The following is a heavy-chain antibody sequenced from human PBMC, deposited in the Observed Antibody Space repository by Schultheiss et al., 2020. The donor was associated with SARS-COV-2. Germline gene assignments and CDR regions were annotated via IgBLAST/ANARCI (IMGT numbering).Heavy chain of an antibody. D-gene: IGHD2-15*01. V-gene: IGHV4-4*02. Sequence: SETLSLTCAVSGDSISGTNWWSWVRQPPGKGLEWIGEISQSGNTNYSPSLMSRVTMSVDTSKNQFSLKLSSVTAADTAVYYCASTSDIVVAVATAWGQGTLDTVSS. CDR2: ISQSGNT. CDR1: GDSISGTNW. J-gene: IGHJ1*01. CDR3: ASTSDIVVAVATA.